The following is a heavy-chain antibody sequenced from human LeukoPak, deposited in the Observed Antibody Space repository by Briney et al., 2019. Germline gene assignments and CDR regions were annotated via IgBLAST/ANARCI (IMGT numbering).Heavy chain of an antibody. V-gene: IGHV1-46*01. CDR2: INPSGGST. D-gene: IGHD5-18*01. CDR3: ARGYRIQLWLPPPGY. J-gene: IGHJ4*02. Sequence: ASVKLSCTASGYTFTSYYMHWVRQAPGQGLEWMGIINPSGGSTSYAQKFQGRVTMTRDTSTSTVYMELSSLRSEDTAVYYCARGYRIQLWLPPPGYWGQGTLVTVSS. CDR1: GYTFTSYY.